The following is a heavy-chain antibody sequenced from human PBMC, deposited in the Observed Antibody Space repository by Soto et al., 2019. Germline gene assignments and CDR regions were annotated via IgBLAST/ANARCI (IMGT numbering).Heavy chain of an antibody. Sequence: QVQLQESGPGLVKPSETLSLTCTVSGGSISSYYWSWIRQPPGKGLEWIGYIYYSGSTNYNPSLKSRVTISVDTSKNQFSLKLSSVTAADTAVYYCARVGRLLWFGESYSDYYYYMDVWGKGTTVTVSS. J-gene: IGHJ6*03. CDR2: IYYSGST. D-gene: IGHD3-10*01. CDR3: ARVGRLLWFGESYSDYYYYMDV. CDR1: GGSISSYY. V-gene: IGHV4-59*01.